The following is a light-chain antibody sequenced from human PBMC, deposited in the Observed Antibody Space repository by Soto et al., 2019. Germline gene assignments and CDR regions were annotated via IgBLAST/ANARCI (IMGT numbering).Light chain of an antibody. CDR1: QSVSSSY. CDR2: DAS. CDR3: QPYGRSPPSWT. Sequence: EIVLTQSPGTLSLSPGERATLSCRASQSVSSSYLAWYQQKPGQPPRLLIFDASNRATGIPDRFSGSGSGTDFTLTISSLEPEDFAVYYCQPYGRSPPSWTFGQGTKVEIQ. V-gene: IGKV3-20*01. J-gene: IGKJ1*01.